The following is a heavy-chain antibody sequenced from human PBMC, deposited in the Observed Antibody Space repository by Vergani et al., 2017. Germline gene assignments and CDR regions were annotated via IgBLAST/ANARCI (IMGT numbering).Heavy chain of an antibody. Sequence: EVQLVESGGGLVKPGGSLRLSCAASGFSFSSYSMNWVRQAPGKGREWVATSSGSSSYVFYRDSVEGRFTITRDNAKKSVYLQMNSLRAEDTAMYFCARGLWDCTHIRCSPPSYWGQGTQVTVAS. CDR2: SSGSSSYV. CDR1: GFSFSSYS. J-gene: IGHJ4*02. D-gene: IGHD2-8*01. V-gene: IGHV3-21*02. CDR3: ARGLWDCTHIRCSPPSY.